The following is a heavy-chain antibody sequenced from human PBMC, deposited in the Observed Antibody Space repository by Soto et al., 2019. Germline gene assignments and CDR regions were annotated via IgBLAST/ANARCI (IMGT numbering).Heavy chain of an antibody. Sequence: LRLSCAASGFNFSSYAMRWVRQAPGKGLEWVSAISGSGGSTYYADSVKGRFTISRDNSKNTLYLQMNSLRAEDTAVYYCAKDTAQWDNWFDPWGQGTLVTVSS. D-gene: IGHD1-26*01. CDR1: GFNFSSYA. V-gene: IGHV3-23*01. CDR2: ISGSGGST. CDR3: AKDTAQWDNWFDP. J-gene: IGHJ5*02.